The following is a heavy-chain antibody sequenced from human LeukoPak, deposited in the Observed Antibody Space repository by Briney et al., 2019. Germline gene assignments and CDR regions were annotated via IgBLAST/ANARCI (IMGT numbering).Heavy chain of an antibody. CDR2: INPNSGGT. J-gene: IGHJ3*02. CDR3: ARDRAPFWSGYYSAFDI. D-gene: IGHD3-3*01. CDR1: GYTFTGYY. Sequence: VASVKVSCKASGYTFTGYYMHWVRPAPGQGLGWMGGINPNSGGTNYAQKFQGKDTMTRDTSISTAYMELCRLRSDDTAVYYCARDRAPFWSGYYSAFDIWGQGTMVTVSS. V-gene: IGHV1-2*02.